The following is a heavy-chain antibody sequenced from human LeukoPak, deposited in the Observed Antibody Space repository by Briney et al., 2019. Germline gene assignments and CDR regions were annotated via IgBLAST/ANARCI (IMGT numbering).Heavy chain of an antibody. D-gene: IGHD3-10*01. Sequence: GGSLRLSCAASGFTFITYAMSWVRQAPGKGLEWVSGISGSGTGGRTYYADSVKGRFTISRDNSKNTLYLQMNSLRPEDTAVYYCARQGSYGDLAGYFQDWGQGTLVTVSS. CDR2: ISGSGTGGRT. V-gene: IGHV3-23*01. CDR1: GFTFITYA. CDR3: ARQGSYGDLAGYFQD. J-gene: IGHJ1*01.